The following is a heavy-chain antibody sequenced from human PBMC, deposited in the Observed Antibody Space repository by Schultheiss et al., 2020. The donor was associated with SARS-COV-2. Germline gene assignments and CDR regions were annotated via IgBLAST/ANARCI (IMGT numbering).Heavy chain of an antibody. CDR2: ISAYNGNT. V-gene: IGHV1-18*01. J-gene: IGHJ5*02. Sequence: ASVKVSCKASGGTFSSYAISWVRQAPGQGLEWMGWISAYNGNTNYAKKLQGRVTMTTDTSTSTAYMELRSLRSEDTAVYYCATLPRAIPAAIPGSFWFDPWGQGTLVTVSS. CDR3: ATLPRAIPAAIPGSFWFDP. CDR1: GGTFSSYA. D-gene: IGHD2-2*02.